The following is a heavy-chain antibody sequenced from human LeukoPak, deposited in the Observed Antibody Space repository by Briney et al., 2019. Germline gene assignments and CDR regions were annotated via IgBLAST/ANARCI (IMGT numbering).Heavy chain of an antibody. D-gene: IGHD3-10*01. CDR3: ARSSITMVRGVIKSTTSWYHYYNMDV. CDR1: GFTFSSYE. V-gene: IGHV3-7*01. CDR2: IKQNGSEK. J-gene: IGHJ6*03. Sequence: PGRSLRLACAASGFTFSSYEMNWVRQAPGKGLEWVANIKQNGSEKNYVGAVKGRFTIARDNAKNSLYLQMDSLRAEDTVVYYCARSSITMVRGVIKSTTSWYHYYNMDVWGKGTTVTVSS.